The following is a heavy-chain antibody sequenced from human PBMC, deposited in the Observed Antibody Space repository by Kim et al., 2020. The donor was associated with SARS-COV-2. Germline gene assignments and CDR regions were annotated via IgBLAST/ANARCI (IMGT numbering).Heavy chain of an antibody. D-gene: IGHD4-4*01. Sequence: GGSLRLSCAASGFTFSSYAMHWVRQAPGKGLEWVVVISYDGSNKYYADSVKGRFTISRDNSKNTLYLQMNSLRAEDTAVYYCARGSNYGGHYYYYYYMDVWGKGTTVTVSS. CDR2: ISYDGSNK. V-gene: IGHV3-30-3*01. J-gene: IGHJ6*03. CDR1: GFTFSSYA. CDR3: ARGSNYGGHYYYYYYMDV.